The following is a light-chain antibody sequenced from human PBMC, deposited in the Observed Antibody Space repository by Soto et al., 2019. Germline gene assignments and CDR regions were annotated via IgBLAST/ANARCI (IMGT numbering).Light chain of an antibody. J-gene: IGLJ1*01. CDR1: RSDVGGYNF. CDR2: EVR. CDR3: SSYTSSATLEV. Sequence: QSALTQPASVSGSPVQSITISCTGTRSDVGGYNFVSWYQQFPGKAPKLMIYEVRNRPSGISNRFSGSKSGNTASLTISGLQAEDEADYYCSSYTSSATLEVFGTGTKVTVL. V-gene: IGLV2-14*01.